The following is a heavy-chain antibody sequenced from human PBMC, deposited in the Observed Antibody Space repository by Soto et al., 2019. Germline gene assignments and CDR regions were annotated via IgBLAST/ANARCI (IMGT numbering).Heavy chain of an antibody. CDR2: IYYSGST. CDR1: GGSISSYY. V-gene: IGHV4-59*01. D-gene: IGHD2-15*01. J-gene: IGHJ6*02. Sequence: SETLSLTCTVSGGSISSYYWSWIRQPPGKGLEWIGYIYYSGSTNYNPSLKSRVTISVDTSKNQFSLKLSSVTAADPAVYYCARGGGYCSAGSCYWYYYYYGMDVWGQGTTVTVSS. CDR3: ARGGGYCSAGSCYWYYYYYGMDV.